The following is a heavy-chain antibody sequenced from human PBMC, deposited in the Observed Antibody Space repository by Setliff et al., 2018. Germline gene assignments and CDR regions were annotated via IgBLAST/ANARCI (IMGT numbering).Heavy chain of an antibody. Sequence: PGGSLRLSCAASGFTFSGSAVHWVRQASGKGLEWVGRIRRNADNRAPIYAASVKGRFTISRDDSKNTAYLQMNSLKIEDTAVYYCARSFSRREKFLLDYWGQGALVTVSS. J-gene: IGHJ4*02. CDR2: IRRNADNRAP. CDR3: ARSFSRREKFLLDY. V-gene: IGHV3-73*01. CDR1: GFTFSGSA.